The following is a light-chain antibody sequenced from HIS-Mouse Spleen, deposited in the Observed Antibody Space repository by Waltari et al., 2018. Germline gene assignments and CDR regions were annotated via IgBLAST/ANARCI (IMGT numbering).Light chain of an antibody. CDR3: QSYDSSLPVV. Sequence: QSVLTQPPSVSGAPGQRVTISCLGSSSNIGAGYDVHWYQQLPGTAPKLLIYGNSNRPSGVPDRFSGSKSGTSASLAITGLQAEDEADYYCQSYDSSLPVVFGGGTKLTVL. V-gene: IGLV1-40*01. CDR1: SSNIGAGYD. CDR2: GNS. J-gene: IGLJ2*01.